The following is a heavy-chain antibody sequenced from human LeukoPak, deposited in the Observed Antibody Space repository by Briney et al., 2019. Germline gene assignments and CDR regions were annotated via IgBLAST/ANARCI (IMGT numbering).Heavy chain of an antibody. Sequence: SETLSLTCGVSGCTFSSSNWYSLVRQPPGQGLEWIGEISLTGETNYNPSLNGRVTISLDESRNQLSLDLTSMTAADTAIYYCSTVSGAFCLISYWGQGTLVIVPP. CDR2: ISLTGET. CDR3: STVSGAFCLISY. CDR1: GCTFSSSNW. J-gene: IGHJ4*02. V-gene: IGHV4-4*02. D-gene: IGHD7-27*01.